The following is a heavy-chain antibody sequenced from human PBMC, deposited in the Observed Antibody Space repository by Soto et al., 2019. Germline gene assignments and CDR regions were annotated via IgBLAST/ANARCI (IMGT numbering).Heavy chain of an antibody. CDR3: ARIGGRYSHGTAFPETIDY. CDR1: GYTFTGYY. CDR2: INPNSGGT. Sequence: ASVKVSCKASGYTFTGYYMHWVRQAPGQGLEWMGWINPNSGGTNYAQKFQGRVTMTRDTSISTAYMELSRLRSDDTAVYYCARIGGRYSHGTAFPETIDYWGRGALVTVSS. D-gene: IGHD5-18*01. V-gene: IGHV1-2*02. J-gene: IGHJ4*02.